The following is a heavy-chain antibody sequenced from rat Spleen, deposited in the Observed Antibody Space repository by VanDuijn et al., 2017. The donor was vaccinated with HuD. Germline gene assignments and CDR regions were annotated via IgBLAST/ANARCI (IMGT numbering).Heavy chain of an antibody. CDR2: IWTGGST. Sequence: QVQLKESGPGLVQPSQTLSLTCTVSGFSLTSYHVSWVRQPPGKGLEWRGVIWTGGSTAYNSLLKFRLSISRDTSKSQVFLKMNSLQTEDTATYYCARGQLGDYWGQGVMVTVSS. CDR1: GFSLTSYH. J-gene: IGHJ2*01. V-gene: IGHV2-43*01. CDR3: ARGQLGDY. D-gene: IGHD5-1*01.